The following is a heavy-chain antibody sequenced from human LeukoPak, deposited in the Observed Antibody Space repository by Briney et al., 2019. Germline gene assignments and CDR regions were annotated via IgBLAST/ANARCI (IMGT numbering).Heavy chain of an antibody. Sequence: GGSLRLSCAASGFTFDDYAMHWVRQAPGKGLEWVSGISWNSGSIGYADSVKGRFTISRDNAKNSLYLQMNSLRAEDTALYYCAKAPLAEVLEVWFDPWGQGTLVTVSS. CDR2: ISWNSGSI. V-gene: IGHV3-9*01. CDR1: GFTFDDYA. CDR3: AKAPLAEVLEVWFDP. J-gene: IGHJ5*02. D-gene: IGHD3-3*01.